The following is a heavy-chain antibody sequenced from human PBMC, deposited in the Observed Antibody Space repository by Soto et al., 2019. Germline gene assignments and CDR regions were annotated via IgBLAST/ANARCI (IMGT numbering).Heavy chain of an antibody. CDR3: ARDAGIPVVGRGTSFEY. CDR1: GGTFSNYA. D-gene: IGHD6-19*01. V-gene: IGHV1-69*18. J-gene: IGHJ4*02. CDR2: IIPIFASP. Sequence: QVQLVQSGAEVKKPGSSLKVSCEASGGTFSNYAITWVRQAPGQGLAWMGTIIPIFASPRYAQKFQGRVTITADDSTSTTYMDRSSLRSEDTAVYYCARDAGIPVVGRGTSFEYWGQGTLVIVSS.